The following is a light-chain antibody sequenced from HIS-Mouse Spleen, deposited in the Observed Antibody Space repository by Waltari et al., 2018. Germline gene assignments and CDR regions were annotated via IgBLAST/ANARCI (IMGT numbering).Light chain of an antibody. CDR1: ALPNKY. CDR3: YSTDSSGNHRV. V-gene: IGLV3-10*01. CDR2: EDS. Sequence: SYELTQPPSVSVSPGQTDRITCSGDALPNKYAYWYQQKSGKAPVHVNYEDSKRPSGIPGRFAGSSSGTMATLTISGAQVEDEADYYGYSTDSSGNHRVFGGGTKLTVL. J-gene: IGLJ2*01.